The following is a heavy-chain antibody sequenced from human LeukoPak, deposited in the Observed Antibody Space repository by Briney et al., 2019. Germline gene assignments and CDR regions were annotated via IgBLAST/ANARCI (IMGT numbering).Heavy chain of an antibody. CDR2: ISSSGGSK. V-gene: IGHV3-23*01. CDR1: GFTFSNYA. Sequence: PGGSLRLSCAASGFTFSNYAMKWVRQAPGKGLEWGLSISSSGGSKYYADSVKGRFTISRDNSKHTLSLQMSSLRAEDTAVYYCAKVAGSWSNLYYWGQGTLGTVSS. CDR3: AKVAGSWSNLYY. J-gene: IGHJ4*02. D-gene: IGHD6-13*01.